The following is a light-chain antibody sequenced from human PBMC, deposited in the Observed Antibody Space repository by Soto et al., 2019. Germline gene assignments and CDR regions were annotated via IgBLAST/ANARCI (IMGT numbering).Light chain of an antibody. CDR3: SSYTNIDTWV. V-gene: IGLV2-14*01. CDR1: SSDVGGYNY. Sequence: QSALTQPASVSGSPGQSITISCTGTSSDVGGYNYVSWYQQHPGQVPKLTIYEVTKRPSGVSSRFSGSKSGNTASLTISGLQAEDEADYYCSSYTNIDTWVFGGGTQLTVL. CDR2: EVT. J-gene: IGLJ3*02.